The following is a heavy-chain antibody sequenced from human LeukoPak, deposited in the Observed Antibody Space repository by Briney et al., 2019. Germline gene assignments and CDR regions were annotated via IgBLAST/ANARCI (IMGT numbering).Heavy chain of an antibody. J-gene: IGHJ5*02. CDR1: GFAFSNYW. Sequence: GGSLRLSCVASGFAFSNYWMHWVRQASGKEPVWVSRINPDGTTTDYADSVKGRFTISRDNAKNMVFLQMNGLRADDTALYYCAKDLSWNTADRWGQGILVTVSS. D-gene: IGHD1/OR15-1a*01. CDR2: INPDGTTT. CDR3: AKDLSWNTADR. V-gene: IGHV3-74*01.